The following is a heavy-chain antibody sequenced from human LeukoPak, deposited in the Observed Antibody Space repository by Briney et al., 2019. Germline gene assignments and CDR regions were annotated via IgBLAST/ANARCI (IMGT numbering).Heavy chain of an antibody. Sequence: SVKVSSTASGRTFSMYAIRGVRQAPGQGLEWMGGIIPIFGTANYAQKFQGRVTITADESTSTAYMELSSLRSEDTAVYYCARPNRGYSYGFKLRPPQTLGMDVWGQGPTVTVSS. D-gene: IGHD5-18*01. V-gene: IGHV1-69*13. CDR3: ARPNRGYSYGFKLRPPQTLGMDV. CDR1: GRTFSMYA. CDR2: IIPIFGTA. J-gene: IGHJ6*02.